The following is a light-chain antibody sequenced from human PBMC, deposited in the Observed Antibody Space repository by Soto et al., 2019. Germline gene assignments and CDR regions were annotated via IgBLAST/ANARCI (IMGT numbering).Light chain of an antibody. CDR1: QSVSSN. Sequence: EIVMTQSPATLSVSPGERATLSCRASQSVSSNLAWYQQKPGQAPRLLIYGASTRATGIPARFSGSESGTEFTLTISSLQSEDFAVYYCQQYNNWPREFGKGTKVEIK. J-gene: IGKJ1*01. CDR2: GAS. CDR3: QQYNNWPRE. V-gene: IGKV3-15*01.